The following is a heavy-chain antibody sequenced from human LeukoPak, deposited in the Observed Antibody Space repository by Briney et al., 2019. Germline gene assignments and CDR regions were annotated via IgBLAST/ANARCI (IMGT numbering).Heavy chain of an antibody. D-gene: IGHD5-12*01. CDR1: GGTFSTYV. J-gene: IGHJ4*02. V-gene: IGHV1-69*04. Sequence: SVKVSCKASGGTFSTYVFSWVRQAPGQGLEWMGRIIPLLDETDYAQKFQGRVTITADKSTSTVFMDVSSLRSEDTAVYYCARGAEYSGYDSALNPFDYRGQGTLVTVSS. CDR3: ARGAEYSGYDSALNPFDY. CDR2: IIPLLDET.